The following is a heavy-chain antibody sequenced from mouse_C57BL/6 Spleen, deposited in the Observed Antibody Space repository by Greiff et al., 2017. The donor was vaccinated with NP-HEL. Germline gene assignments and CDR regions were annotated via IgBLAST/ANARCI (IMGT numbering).Heavy chain of an antibody. Sequence: EVQGVESGGDLVKPGGSLKLSCAASGFTFSSYGMSWVRQTPDKRLEWVATISSGGSYTYYPDSVKGRFTISRDNAKNTLYLQMSSLKSEDTAMYYCARQGVAPWFAYWGQGTLVTVSA. CDR2: ISSGGSYT. D-gene: IGHD1-3*01. V-gene: IGHV5-6*01. CDR1: GFTFSSYG. CDR3: ARQGVAPWFAY. J-gene: IGHJ3*01.